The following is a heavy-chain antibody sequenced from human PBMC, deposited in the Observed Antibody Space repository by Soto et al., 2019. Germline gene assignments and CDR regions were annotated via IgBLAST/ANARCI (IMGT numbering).Heavy chain of an antibody. Sequence: SETLSLTCTVSGGSISSSSYYWGWIRQPPGKGLEWIVSIYYSGSTYYNPSLKRRVTISVDTSKNQSSLKLSSVTAADTAVYYCASRITAAGTFHFDHWGRGTLVTVSS. J-gene: IGHJ4*02. D-gene: IGHD6-13*01. CDR2: IYYSGST. V-gene: IGHV4-39*01. CDR3: ASRITAAGTFHFDH. CDR1: GGSISSSSYY.